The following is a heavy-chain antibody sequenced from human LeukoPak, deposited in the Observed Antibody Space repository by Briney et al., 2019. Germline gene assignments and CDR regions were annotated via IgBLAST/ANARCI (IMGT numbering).Heavy chain of an antibody. D-gene: IGHD2-2*01. J-gene: IGHJ5*02. CDR2: MHHSGRT. CDR3: ARAQEGCSRSSCYLGP. V-gene: IGHV4-4*02. CDR1: GASITSTNW. Sequence: ASETLSLTCAISGASITSTNWWVWVRQPPGKGLAWIGEMHHSGRTNYNPSLRSRVAMSLDKSNNQFYLRLSSVAAADTALYYCARAQEGCSRSSCYLGPWGQGTQVTVSS.